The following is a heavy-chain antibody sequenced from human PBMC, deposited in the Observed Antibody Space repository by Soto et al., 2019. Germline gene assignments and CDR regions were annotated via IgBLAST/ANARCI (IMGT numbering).Heavy chain of an antibody. V-gene: IGHV1-69*01. CDR1: EGTFNSYT. CDR2: IIPYYNTL. D-gene: IGHD6-13*01. Sequence: QAQVVQSGAEVRKPGSSVKLSCKASEGTFNSYTIAWVRQAPGQGLEWMGGIIPYYNTLNYAQKFQDRVTITTDDSTNTVYMELSSLRSDDTAVYFCASGASRWYPYFFDSWAQGTLVTVSS. CDR3: ASGASRWYPYFFDS. J-gene: IGHJ4*02.